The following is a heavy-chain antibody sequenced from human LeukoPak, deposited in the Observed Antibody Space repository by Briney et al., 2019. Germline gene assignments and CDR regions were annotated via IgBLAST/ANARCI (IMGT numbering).Heavy chain of an antibody. CDR3: AKDISYYDSSGYFDY. D-gene: IGHD3-22*01. J-gene: IGHJ4*02. Sequence: PGGSLRLSCAASGFTFSSYSMNWVRQVPGKGLEWVSYISSSSSTIYYADSVKGRFTISRDNSKNTLYLQMNSLRAEDTAVYYCAKDISYYDSSGYFDYWGQGTLVTVSS. V-gene: IGHV3-48*01. CDR1: GFTFSSYS. CDR2: ISSSSSTI.